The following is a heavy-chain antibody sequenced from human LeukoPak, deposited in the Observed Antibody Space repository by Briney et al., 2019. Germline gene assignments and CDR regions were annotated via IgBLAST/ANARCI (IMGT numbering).Heavy chain of an antibody. CDR2: IYYSGTT. V-gene: IGHV4-59*12. CDR3: ARGTADLDY. J-gene: IGHJ4*02. D-gene: IGHD6-13*01. CDR1: GGSISKYY. Sequence: SETLSLTCTVSGGSISKYYWNWIRQPPGKGLEWIGYIYYSGTTNYNPSLKSRVSMSVDTSKNQFYLRLNSLTAADTAVYYCARGTADLDYWGQGTLVTVSS.